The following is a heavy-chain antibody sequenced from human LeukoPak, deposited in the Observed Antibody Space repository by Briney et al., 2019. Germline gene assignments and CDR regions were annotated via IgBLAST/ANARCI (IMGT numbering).Heavy chain of an antibody. Sequence: GRSLRLSCAASGFTFSSYAMHWVRQAPGKGLEWVAVISYDGSNKYYADSVKGRSTISRDNSKNTLYLQMNSLRAEDTAVYYCARDDSGWYQGAFDIWGQGTMVTVSS. J-gene: IGHJ3*02. CDR2: ISYDGSNK. CDR3: ARDDSGWYQGAFDI. CDR1: GFTFSSYA. V-gene: IGHV3-30*04. D-gene: IGHD6-19*01.